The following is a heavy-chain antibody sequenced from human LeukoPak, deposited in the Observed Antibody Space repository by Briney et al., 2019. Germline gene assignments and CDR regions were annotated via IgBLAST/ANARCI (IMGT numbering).Heavy chain of an antibody. CDR1: GVTDSSTNW. Sequence: SETLSFTCGVYGVTDSSTNWLTWIRQPPGKGLEWIGEVHLDGRTNFNPSLKSRLTMSVDLSEDHVSLKLTSVTAADTAVYYCAREGGFYRPLDYSGQGTLVTVSS. J-gene: IGHJ4*02. V-gene: IGHV4-4*02. CDR2: VHLDGRT. D-gene: IGHD6-25*01. CDR3: AREGGFYRPLDY.